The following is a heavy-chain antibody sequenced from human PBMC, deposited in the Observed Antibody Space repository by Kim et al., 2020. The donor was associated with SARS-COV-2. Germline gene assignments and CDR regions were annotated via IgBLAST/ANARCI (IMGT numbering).Heavy chain of an antibody. J-gene: IGHJ5*02. Sequence: VSVKSRITINPATSKNQFSLQLNSVTPEDTAVYYCARDMIAVAGTGGFDPWGQGTLVTVSS. D-gene: IGHD6-19*01. V-gene: IGHV6-1*01. CDR3: ARDMIAVAGTGGFDP.